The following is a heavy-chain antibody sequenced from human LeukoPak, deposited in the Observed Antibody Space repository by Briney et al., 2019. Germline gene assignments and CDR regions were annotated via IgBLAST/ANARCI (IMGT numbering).Heavy chain of an antibody. CDR3: AKAVGGSGSYYSPFDY. V-gene: IGHV3-23*01. D-gene: IGHD3-10*01. CDR1: GFTFSSYA. J-gene: IGHJ4*02. CDR2: ISGSGGSI. Sequence: PGGSLRLSCAASGFTFSSYAMSWVRQAPGKGLEWVSAISGSGGSIYYADSVKGRFTISRDNSKNTLYLQMNSLRAEDTAVYYCAKAVGGSGSYYSPFDYWGQGTLVTVSS.